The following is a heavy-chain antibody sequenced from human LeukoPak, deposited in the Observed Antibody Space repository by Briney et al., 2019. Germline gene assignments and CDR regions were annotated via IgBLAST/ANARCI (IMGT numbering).Heavy chain of an antibody. V-gene: IGHV3-30*02. CDR1: GFTFSSYG. Sequence: GGSLRLSCAASGFTFSSYGMHWVRQAPGKGLEWVAFIRYDGSHKYYADSVKGRFTISRDNSKNTLYLQMNSLRAEDTAVYYCAKERGDGYKPLYYFDYWGQGTLVTVSS. CDR3: AKERGDGYKPLYYFDY. J-gene: IGHJ4*02. CDR2: IRYDGSHK. D-gene: IGHD5-24*01.